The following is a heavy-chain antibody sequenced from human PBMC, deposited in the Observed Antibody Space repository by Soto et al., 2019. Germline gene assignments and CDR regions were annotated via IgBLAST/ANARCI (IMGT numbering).Heavy chain of an antibody. CDR3: ATDFPYYYDSSGYAPVDY. D-gene: IGHD3-22*01. CDR1: GYTFTSYG. CDR2: ISAYNGNT. V-gene: IGHV1-18*04. Sequence: ASVKVSCKASGYTFTSYGVSWVRQAPGQGLEWMGWISAYNGNTNYAQKLQGRVTMTTDTSTSTAYMELRSLRSDDTAVYYCATDFPYYYDSSGYAPVDYWGQGTLVTVSS. J-gene: IGHJ4*02.